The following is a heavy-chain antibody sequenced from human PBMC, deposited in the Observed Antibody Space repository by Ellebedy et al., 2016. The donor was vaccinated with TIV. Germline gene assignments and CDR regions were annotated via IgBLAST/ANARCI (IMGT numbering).Heavy chain of an antibody. D-gene: IGHD6-19*01. Sequence: SETLSLTCAVSGGSIRNSGYSWSWIRQPPGKGLEWIGNIYQSGTTKYNPSLNSRVTIAVDKSKNQFSLKLTSMTAADTAVYYCARLVAVTNHVDYFDYWGHGTTVSVSS. J-gene: IGHJ4*03. CDR2: IYQSGTT. CDR1: GGSIRNSGYS. V-gene: IGHV4-30-2*01. CDR3: ARLVAVTNHVDYFDY.